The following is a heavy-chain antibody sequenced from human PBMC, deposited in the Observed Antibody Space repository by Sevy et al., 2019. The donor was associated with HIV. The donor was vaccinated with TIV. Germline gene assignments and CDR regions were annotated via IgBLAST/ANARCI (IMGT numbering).Heavy chain of an antibody. D-gene: IGHD4-17*01. CDR3: AREASYGDDRYHYYYAIDV. CDR1: GFNFRSYW. V-gene: IGHV3-7*01. Sequence: GGSLRLSCEASGFNFRSYWMSWVRQAPGKGLEWVASIYQDGTEKHYGDSLKGRFTISRDNAKNSLYLQVNSLAGEDTAVYYCAREASYGDDRYHYYYAIDVWGQGTTVTVSS. J-gene: IGHJ6*02. CDR2: IYQDGTEK.